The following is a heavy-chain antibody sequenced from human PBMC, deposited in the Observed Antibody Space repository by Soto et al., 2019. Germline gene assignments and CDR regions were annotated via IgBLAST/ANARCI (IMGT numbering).Heavy chain of an antibody. J-gene: IGHJ3*02. CDR3: ARGMITFRGVIVIQEGMAFHI. Sequence: KPSETLSLTCAVSGGSISSGGYSWSWIRQPPGKGLKWIGYIYHSGSTNYNPSLNSRVTISVDTSKNQFSLKLSSVTAADTAVYYCARGMITFRGVIVIQEGMAFHIWGQGTMVTVSS. CDR1: GGSISSGGYS. CDR2: IYHSGST. V-gene: IGHV4-30-2*01. D-gene: IGHD3-16*02.